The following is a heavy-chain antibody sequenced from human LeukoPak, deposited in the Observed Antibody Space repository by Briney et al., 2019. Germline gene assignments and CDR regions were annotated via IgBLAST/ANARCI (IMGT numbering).Heavy chain of an antibody. V-gene: IGHV4-30-4*01. CDR2: TYYSGST. D-gene: IGHD3-22*01. CDR3: ARPYYYDSRIDP. Sequence: PSETLSLTCTVSGVSISSGDYYWSWVRQPPGKGLEWIGYTYYSGSTYYNPSLKSRVTISVDTSKNQFSLKLSSVTAADTAVYYCARPYYYDSRIDPWGQGTRVTVSS. CDR1: GVSISSGDYY. J-gene: IGHJ5*02.